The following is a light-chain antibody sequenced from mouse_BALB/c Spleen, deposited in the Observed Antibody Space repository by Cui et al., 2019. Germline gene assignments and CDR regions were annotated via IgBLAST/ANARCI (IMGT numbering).Light chain of an antibody. CDR2: SGS. J-gene: IGKJ1*01. CDR1: SKY. CDR3: QQHNEYPWT. V-gene: IGKV16-104*01. Sequence: DVQITQSPSYLAASPGETISKYLAWYQEKPGKTNKLLIYSGSTLQSGIPSRFSGSGSGTDFTLTISSLEPEDFAMYYCQQHNEYPWTFGGGTKLEIK.